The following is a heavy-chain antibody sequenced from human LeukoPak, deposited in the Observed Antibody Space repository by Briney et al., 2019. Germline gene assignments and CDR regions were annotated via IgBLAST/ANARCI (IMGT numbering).Heavy chain of an antibody. Sequence: GGSLRLSCAASGFTFRSYAMSWVRKAPGKGMERVSTISGSGGNTYYADSVKGRFTISRDNSKNTVYVQMNSLRAEDTAVYYCAKGYDSSGYYFNSHDYWGQGTPVTVSS. CDR2: ISGSGGNT. V-gene: IGHV3-23*01. J-gene: IGHJ4*02. CDR1: GFTFRSYA. CDR3: AKGYDSSGYYFNSHDY. D-gene: IGHD3-22*01.